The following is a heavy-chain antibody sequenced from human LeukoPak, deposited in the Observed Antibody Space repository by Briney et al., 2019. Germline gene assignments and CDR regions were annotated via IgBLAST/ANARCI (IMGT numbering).Heavy chain of an antibody. CDR1: GFTFRSYS. Sequence: GGSLRLSCAASGFTFRSYSMNWVRQAPGKGLEWVSSITSSSSYIYYADSVKGRFTISRDNAKNSLYLQMNSLRAEDTAVYYCARDEDPGYFYSSGYSGYWGQGTLVTVSS. CDR3: ARDEDPGYFYSSGYSGY. V-gene: IGHV3-21*01. CDR2: ITSSSSYI. D-gene: IGHD3-22*01. J-gene: IGHJ4*02.